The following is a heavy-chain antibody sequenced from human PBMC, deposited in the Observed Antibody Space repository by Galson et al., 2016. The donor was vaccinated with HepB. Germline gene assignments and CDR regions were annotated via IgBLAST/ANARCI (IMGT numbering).Heavy chain of an antibody. CDR2: IDPDDGET. CDR1: GYTLSDLS. Sequence: SVKVSCKVSGYTLSDLSMHWVRQAPGKGLEWMGGIDPDDGETIYAQKFQGRVTMTEDTSTDTAYIELSRLRAEDTAVYYCAGDRGAFARLDVWGKGTTVTVSS. J-gene: IGHJ6*04. CDR3: AGDRGAFARLDV. V-gene: IGHV1-24*01. D-gene: IGHD2-15*01.